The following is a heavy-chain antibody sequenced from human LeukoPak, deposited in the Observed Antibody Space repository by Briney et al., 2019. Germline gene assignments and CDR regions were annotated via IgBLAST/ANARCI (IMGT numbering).Heavy chain of an antibody. Sequence: PGGSLRLSCAASGFTFSVYYMTWIRQAPGKGLEWLSYISSSGSTIYYADSLKGRFTISRDNAENSLYLQMDSLRAEDTAVYYCARVAAAGTSNWFDPWGQGTLVTVSS. J-gene: IGHJ5*02. CDR1: GFTFSVYY. CDR2: ISSSGSTI. D-gene: IGHD6-13*01. V-gene: IGHV3-11*01. CDR3: ARVAAAGTSNWFDP.